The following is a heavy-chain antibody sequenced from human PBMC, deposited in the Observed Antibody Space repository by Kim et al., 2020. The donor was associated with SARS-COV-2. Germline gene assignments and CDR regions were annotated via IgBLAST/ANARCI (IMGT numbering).Heavy chain of an antibody. D-gene: IGHD5-12*01. CDR3: ARSIVATIGGGDY. CDR2: IYYSGST. J-gene: IGHJ4*02. CDR1: GGSISSYY. V-gene: IGHV4-59*01. Sequence: SETLSLTCTVSGGSISSYYWSWIRQPPGKGLEWIGYIYYSGSTNYNPSLKSRVTISVDTSKNQFSLKLSSVTAADTAVYYCARSIVATIGGGDYWGQGTLVTVSS.